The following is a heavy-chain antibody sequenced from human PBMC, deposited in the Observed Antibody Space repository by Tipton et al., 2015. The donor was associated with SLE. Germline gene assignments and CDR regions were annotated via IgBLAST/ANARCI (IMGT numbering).Heavy chain of an antibody. Sequence: LRLSCAVYGGSFSGYYWSWIRQPPGKGLEWIGEINHSGSTNYNPSLKSRVTISVDTSKNQFSLKLSSVTAADTAVYYCARGPLAINYFDYWGQGTLVTVSS. V-gene: IGHV4-34*01. CDR3: ARGPLAINYFDY. CDR1: GGSFSGYY. J-gene: IGHJ4*02. D-gene: IGHD2-2*02. CDR2: INHSGST.